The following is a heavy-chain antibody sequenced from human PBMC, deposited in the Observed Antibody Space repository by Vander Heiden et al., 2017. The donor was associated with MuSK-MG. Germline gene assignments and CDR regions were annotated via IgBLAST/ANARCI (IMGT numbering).Heavy chain of an antibody. D-gene: IGHD2-2*01. CDR1: GYTFPRYG. V-gene: IGHV1-18*01. J-gene: IGHJ4*02. CDR3: AREADCSSVNCYDY. Sequence: QVQLVQSGAEVKKPGAAVKVSCKASGYTFPRYGISWVRQAPGQGLEWMGGISAYNGNTKYAQKLQGRVTMTTDTSTSTAYMELRNLRSDDTAVYYCAREADCSSVNCYDYWGQGTLVTVSS. CDR2: ISAYNGNT.